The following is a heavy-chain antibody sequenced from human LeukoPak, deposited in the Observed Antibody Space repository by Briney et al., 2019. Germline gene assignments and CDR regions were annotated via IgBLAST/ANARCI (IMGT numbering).Heavy chain of an antibody. Sequence: GGSLRLSCAASGFTFSSYWMHWVRQAPGKGLVWVSRINSDGSSTSYADSVKGRFTISRDNAKNTLYLQMNSLRAEDTAVYYCATGYSSGWSPYYYGMDVWGQGTTVTVSS. J-gene: IGHJ6*02. CDR3: ATGYSSGWSPYYYGMDV. CDR2: INSDGSST. V-gene: IGHV3-74*01. D-gene: IGHD6-19*01. CDR1: GFTFSSYW.